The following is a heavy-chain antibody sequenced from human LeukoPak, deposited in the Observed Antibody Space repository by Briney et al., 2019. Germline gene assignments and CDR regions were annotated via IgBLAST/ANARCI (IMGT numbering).Heavy chain of an antibody. J-gene: IGHJ4*02. D-gene: IGHD3-22*01. CDR1: GFTFSSYS. V-gene: IGHV3-21*01. CDR3: AKDGYYYYDSSGYYYPIFDY. Sequence: PGGSLRLSCAASGFTFSSYSMNWVRQAPGKGLEWVSSISSSSSYIYYADSVKGRFTISRDNAKNSLYLQMNSLRAEDTAVYYCAKDGYYYYDSSGYYYPIFDYWGQGTLVTVSS. CDR2: ISSSSSYI.